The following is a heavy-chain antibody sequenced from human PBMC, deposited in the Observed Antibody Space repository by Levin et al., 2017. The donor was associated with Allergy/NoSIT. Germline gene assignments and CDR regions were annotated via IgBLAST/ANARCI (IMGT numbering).Heavy chain of an antibody. V-gene: IGHV3-9*01. Sequence: SLKISCAASGFTFDDYAMHWVRQAPGKGLEWVSGISWNSDSIAYADSVRGRFTISRDNAKNSLYLQMNTLRAEDTALYYCAKRVAAGGMKNYYFDYWGQGTPVTVSS. D-gene: IGHD6-13*01. CDR1: GFTFDDYA. J-gene: IGHJ4*02. CDR3: AKRVAAGGMKNYYFDY. CDR2: ISWNSDSI.